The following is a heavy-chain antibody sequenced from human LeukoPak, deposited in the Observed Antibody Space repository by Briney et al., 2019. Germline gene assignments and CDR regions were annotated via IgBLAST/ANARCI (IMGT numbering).Heavy chain of an antibody. CDR2: ISYDGSNR. V-gene: IGHV3-30*09. CDR1: EFIFSTYT. Sequence: GGSLRFSCAASEFIFSTYTMHWVRQAPGKGLEWVAVISYDGSNRNYADSVKGPFAISRDNSKNMLYLEMNSLRAEDTAVYYCVRGGYCSGGSCYWDGHNDYWGQGTLVTVSS. D-gene: IGHD2-15*01. CDR3: VRGGYCSGGSCYWDGHNDY. J-gene: IGHJ4*02.